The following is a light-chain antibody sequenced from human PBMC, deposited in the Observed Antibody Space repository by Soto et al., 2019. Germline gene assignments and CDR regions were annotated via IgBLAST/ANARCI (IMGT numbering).Light chain of an antibody. Sequence: QSALTQPASVSGSPGQSITISCTGTSSDVGSYNLVSWYQQHPDKAPKLMIYEGSKRPSGVSNRFSGSKSGNTASLTISGLQAEDEADYYCCSYAGSAWVFGGGTKLTVL. CDR2: EGS. CDR3: CSYAGSAWV. CDR1: SSDVGSYNL. J-gene: IGLJ2*01. V-gene: IGLV2-23*01.